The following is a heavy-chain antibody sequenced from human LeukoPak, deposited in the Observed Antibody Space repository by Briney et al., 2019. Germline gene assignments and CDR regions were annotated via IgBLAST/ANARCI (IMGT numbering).Heavy chain of an antibody. D-gene: IGHD3-22*01. V-gene: IGHV3-30*04. CDR3: ARDSGYLDY. CDR2: ISYDGSNK. Sequence: PGRSLRLSCAASGFTFNSYAMRWVRQAPGKGLEWVAVISYDGSNKYYADSVKGRFTISRDNSKNTLYLQMNSLRAEDTAVYFCARDSGYLDYWGQGTLVTVSS. J-gene: IGHJ4*02. CDR1: GFTFNSYA.